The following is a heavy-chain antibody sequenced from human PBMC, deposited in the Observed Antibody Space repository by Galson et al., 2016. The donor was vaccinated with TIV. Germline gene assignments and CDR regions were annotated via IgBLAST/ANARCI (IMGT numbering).Heavy chain of an antibody. Sequence: SLRLSCAASGFIFDEYAMHWVRQVSGKGLEWVAGISRSSDGRGYADSVKGRFTISRDNAKNSLYLEMNSLRPEDTAFYYCVKANIYLEEIMADGAFDFWGQGTRVTVSS. CDR3: VKANIYLEEIMADGAFDF. V-gene: IGHV3-9*01. D-gene: IGHD3-3*01. J-gene: IGHJ3*01. CDR1: GFIFDEYA. CDR2: ISRSSDGR.